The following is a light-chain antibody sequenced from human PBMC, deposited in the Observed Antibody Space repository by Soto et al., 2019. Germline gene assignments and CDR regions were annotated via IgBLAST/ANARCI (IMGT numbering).Light chain of an antibody. J-gene: IGKJ1*01. Sequence: IQMTQSPSTLSASVGDRVTITCRASQSISSWLAWYQQKPGKAPNLLIYEASRLESAVPSRFSGSASGTEFTLTINSLQPDDFATYFCHQYSSYPETFGQGNKVEIK. CDR1: QSISSW. CDR2: EAS. CDR3: HQYSSYPET. V-gene: IGKV1-5*03.